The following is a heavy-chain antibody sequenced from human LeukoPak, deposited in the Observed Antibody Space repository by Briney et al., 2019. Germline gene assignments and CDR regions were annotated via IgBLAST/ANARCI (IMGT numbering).Heavy chain of an antibody. CDR3: ARLEQGLRSGWYGNYFDY. D-gene: IGHD6-19*01. CDR2: IYYSGST. Sequence: SETLSLTCTVSGGSISSYYWSWIRQPPGKGLEWIGYIYYSGSTNYNPSLKSRVTISVDTSKNQFSLKLSSVTAADTAVYYCARLEQGLRSGWYGNYFDYWGQGTLVTVSS. V-gene: IGHV4-59*08. CDR1: GGSISSYY. J-gene: IGHJ4*02.